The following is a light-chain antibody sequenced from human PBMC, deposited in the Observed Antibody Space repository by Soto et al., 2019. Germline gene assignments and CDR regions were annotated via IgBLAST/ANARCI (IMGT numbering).Light chain of an antibody. J-gene: IGLJ2*01. CDR1: SSDVGGYNY. Sequence: QSALTQPASVSGSPGQSITISCTGTSSDVGGYNYVSWYQQHPGKAPKLMIYDVNNRPSGVSNRFSGSKSDNTASLTISGLQAEDEADYYCTSYTGSSTYVVFGGGTKLTVL. CDR2: DVN. V-gene: IGLV2-14*01. CDR3: TSYTGSSTYVV.